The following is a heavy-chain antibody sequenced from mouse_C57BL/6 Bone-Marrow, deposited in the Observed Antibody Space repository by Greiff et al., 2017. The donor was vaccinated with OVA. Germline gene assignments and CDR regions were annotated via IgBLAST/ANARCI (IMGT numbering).Heavy chain of an antibody. CDR2: IYPGSGST. Sequence: QVQLQQPGAEFVKPGASVKMSCKASGYTFTSYWITWVKQRPGQGLEWIGDIYPGSGSTNYNEKFKSKATLTVDTSSSTAYMQLSSLTSEDSAVYYCARWFGNFHWYFDVWGTGTTVTVSS. CDR1: GYTFTSYW. V-gene: IGHV1-55*01. CDR3: ARWFGNFHWYFDV. D-gene: IGHD2-1*01. J-gene: IGHJ1*03.